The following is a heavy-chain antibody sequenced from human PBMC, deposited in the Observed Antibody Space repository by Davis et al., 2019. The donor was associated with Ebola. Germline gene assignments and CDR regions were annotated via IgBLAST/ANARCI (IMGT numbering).Heavy chain of an antibody. J-gene: IGHJ4*02. Sequence: GESLMISCAASGFTFSSYSMNWVRQAPGTGLEWVANIKQAGSEKYYVDSVKGRFTISRDNAKNSLYLQMNSLRAEDTAVYYCARARWLRTTHYYFDYWGQGTLVTVSS. D-gene: IGHD5-12*01. V-gene: IGHV3-7*01. CDR1: GFTFSSYS. CDR2: IKQAGSEK. CDR3: ARARWLRTTHYYFDY.